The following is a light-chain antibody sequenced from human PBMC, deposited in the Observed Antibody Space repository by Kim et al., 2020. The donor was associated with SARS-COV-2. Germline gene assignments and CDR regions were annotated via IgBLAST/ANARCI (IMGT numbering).Light chain of an antibody. Sequence: EIVLTQSPGTLSLSPGERATLSCRASQSVSSSYLAWYQQKPGQAPRLLIYGASSRATGIPDRFSGSESGTDFTLTISRLEPEDFAVYYCQQYGSTHTFGQGTRLEIK. J-gene: IGKJ5*01. CDR1: QSVSSSY. V-gene: IGKV3-20*01. CDR2: GAS. CDR3: QQYGSTHT.